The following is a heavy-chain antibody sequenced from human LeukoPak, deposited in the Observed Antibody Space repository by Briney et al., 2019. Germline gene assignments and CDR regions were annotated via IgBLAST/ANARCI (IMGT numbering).Heavy chain of an antibody. V-gene: IGHV1-69*05. Sequence: SVKLSCRASGGTVSSYAISWVRQAPGQGLEWMGGIIPIFGTANYAQKFQGRVTITTDESTSTAYMELSSLRSEDTAVYYCTSGRFLEWLSYTSFDYWGQGTLVTVSS. CDR2: IIPIFGTA. CDR1: GGTVSSYA. CDR3: TSGRFLEWLSYTSFDY. J-gene: IGHJ4*02. D-gene: IGHD3-3*01.